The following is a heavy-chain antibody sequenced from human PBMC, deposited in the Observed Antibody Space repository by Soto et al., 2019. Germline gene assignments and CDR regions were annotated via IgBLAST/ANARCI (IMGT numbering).Heavy chain of an antibody. D-gene: IGHD3-3*01. J-gene: IGHJ4*02. CDR3: ARDLASTTIPNY. Sequence: EVQLVESGGGLVQPGGSLRLSCAASGFTFSSYWMSWVRQAPGKGLEWVANIKQDGSEKYYVDSVKGRFTISRDNAKNSLYMQMTRLWAEDKAVYYCARDLASTTIPNYWGQGTLVTVSS. V-gene: IGHV3-7*04. CDR2: IKQDGSEK. CDR1: GFTFSSYW.